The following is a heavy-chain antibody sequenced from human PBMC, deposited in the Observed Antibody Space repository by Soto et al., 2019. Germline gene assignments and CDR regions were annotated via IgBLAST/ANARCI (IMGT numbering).Heavy chain of an antibody. CDR1: GGTFSSYA. Sequence: GASVKVSCKASGGTFSSYAIGWVRQAPGQGLEWMGGIIPIFGTANYAQKFQGRVTITADESTSTAYMELSSLRSEDTAVYYCARDRLYSGSYQFDYWGQGTLVTVSS. CDR3: ARDRLYSGSYQFDY. J-gene: IGHJ4*02. V-gene: IGHV1-69*13. D-gene: IGHD1-26*01. CDR2: IIPIFGTA.